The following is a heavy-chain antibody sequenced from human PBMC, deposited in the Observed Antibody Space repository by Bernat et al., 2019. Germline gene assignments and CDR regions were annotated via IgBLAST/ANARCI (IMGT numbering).Heavy chain of an antibody. D-gene: IGHD3-10*01. Sequence: QVQLQESGPGLVKPSQTLSLTCTVSGGSISSGDYYWSWIRQPPGKGLEWIGYIYYSGSTYYNPSLKSRVTISVDTSKNQFSLKLSSVTAADTAVYYCARGGYYGSGSYSGLDYWGQGTLVTVSS. CDR3: ARGGYYGSGSYSGLDY. CDR1: GGSISSGDYY. V-gene: IGHV4-30-4*01. J-gene: IGHJ4*02. CDR2: IYYSGST.